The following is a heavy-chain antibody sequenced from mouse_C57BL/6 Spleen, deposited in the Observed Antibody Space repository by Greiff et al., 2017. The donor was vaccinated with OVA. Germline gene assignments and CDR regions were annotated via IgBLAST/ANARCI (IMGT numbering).Heavy chain of an antibody. V-gene: IGHV1-69*01. J-gene: IGHJ4*01. CDR1: GYTFTSYW. CDR3: ARRIYYGNYLYYAMDY. D-gene: IGHD2-1*01. Sequence: QVQLQQPGAELVMPGASVKLSCKASGYTFTSYWMHWVKQRPGQGLEWIGEIDPSDSYTNYNQKFKGKSTLTVDKSSSTAYMQLSSLTSEDSAVYYCARRIYYGNYLYYAMDYWGQGTSVTVSS. CDR2: IDPSDSYT.